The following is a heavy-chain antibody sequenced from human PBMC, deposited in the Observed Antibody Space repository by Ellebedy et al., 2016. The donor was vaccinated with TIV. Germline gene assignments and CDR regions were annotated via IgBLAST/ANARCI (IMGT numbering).Heavy chain of an antibody. CDR3: AKVPFGAAGTREFDY. Sequence: GESLKISCAASGFTFSSYAMHWVRQAPGKGLEWVAVISYDGSNAYYADSVKGRFTISRDNSKNTLYLQMNSLRAEDTAVYYCAKVPFGAAGTREFDYWGQGTLVTVSS. CDR2: ISYDGSNA. V-gene: IGHV3-30*07. J-gene: IGHJ4*02. CDR1: GFTFSSYA. D-gene: IGHD6-13*01.